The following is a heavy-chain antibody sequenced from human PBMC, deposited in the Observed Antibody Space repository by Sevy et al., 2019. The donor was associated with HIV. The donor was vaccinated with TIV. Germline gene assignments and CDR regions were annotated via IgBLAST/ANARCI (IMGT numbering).Heavy chain of an antibody. Sequence: GGSLRLSCAASGFTFSSYWMSWVRQAPGKGLEWVANIKQDGSEKYYVDSVKGRFTISRDNAKNSLYLQMNSLRAEDTSAYYCARGGVRYNWNYVYWGQGTLVTVSS. CDR2: IKQDGSEK. CDR1: GFTFSSYW. V-gene: IGHV3-7*01. D-gene: IGHD1-7*01. CDR3: ARGGVRYNWNYVY. J-gene: IGHJ4*02.